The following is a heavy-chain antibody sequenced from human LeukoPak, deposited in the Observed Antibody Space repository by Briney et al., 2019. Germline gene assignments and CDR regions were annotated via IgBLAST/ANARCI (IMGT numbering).Heavy chain of an antibody. V-gene: IGHV3-74*01. Sequence: RSGGSLRLSCAASGFTFSSYWMHWVRQAPGKGLVWVSRINSDGSITTYADSVRGRFTISRDNAKSTLYLQMNSLRAEDTAVYYCASSTQISKYADYWDQGALVTVSS. CDR1: GFTFSSYW. D-gene: IGHD2-2*01. J-gene: IGHJ4*02. CDR2: INSDGSIT. CDR3: ASSTQISKYADY.